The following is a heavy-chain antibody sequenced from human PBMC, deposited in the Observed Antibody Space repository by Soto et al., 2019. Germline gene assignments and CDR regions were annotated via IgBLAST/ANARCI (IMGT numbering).Heavy chain of an antibody. D-gene: IGHD1-7*01. V-gene: IGHV3-30-3*01. J-gene: IGHJ3*02. CDR1: GFXXSXYA. CDR3: ARDDSNFDAFDI. CDR2: ISYGGSKK. Sequence: QVQLVESGGGVVQPGRSLRLSCAASGFXXSXYAIHWVRQAPGKGLEWVAVISYGGSKKYYADSVKGRFTISRDNSKNTLYLQMNSLRAEDTAVYYCARDDSNFDAFDIWGQGTMVTVSS.